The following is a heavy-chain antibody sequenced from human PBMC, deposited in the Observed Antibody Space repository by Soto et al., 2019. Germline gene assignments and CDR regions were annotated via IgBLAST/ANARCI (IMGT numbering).Heavy chain of an antibody. Sequence: GSLRLPCTAAGITLSTYGLHWVRQAPSKGLEWVSTISVSGDYTYYADSVKGRFTISRDNSKNTQYLQMNSLRADDTAMYYCATRHLSFCSGGTCNPFDFWGQGALVTVSS. J-gene: IGHJ4*02. D-gene: IGHD2-15*01. CDR3: ATRHLSFCSGGTCNPFDF. V-gene: IGHV3-21*04. CDR1: GITLSTYG. CDR2: ISVSGDYT.